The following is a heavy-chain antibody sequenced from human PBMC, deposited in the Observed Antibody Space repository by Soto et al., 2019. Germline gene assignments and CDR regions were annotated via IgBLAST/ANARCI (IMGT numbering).Heavy chain of an antibody. CDR3: ARHSLALRKNNCFDP. J-gene: IGHJ5*02. CDR2: IFYLGSS. V-gene: IGHV4-39*01. Sequence: SENLSLTCTVSGESIISSDFYWGWVRQPPGKGLEWIGSIFYLGSSYYNPSLKSRVTMSVDTSKNQFSLRLRSVTAADTALYFFARHSLALRKNNCFDPWGQGIMVT. D-gene: IGHD3-3*02. CDR1: GESIISSDFY.